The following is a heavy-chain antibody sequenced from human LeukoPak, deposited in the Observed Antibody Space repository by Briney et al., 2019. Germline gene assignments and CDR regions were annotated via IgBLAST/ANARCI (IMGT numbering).Heavy chain of an antibody. CDR3: ARGHMLTGYYNFAWFDP. CDR2: IGTAGDT. CDR1: GFTFSSYD. Sequence: GGSLRLSCAASGFTFSSYDMHWVRQPTGKGLEWVSAIGTAGDTYYSHSVKGRFTISREDAKNSLYLHMNSLSAGDTAVYFCARGHMLTGYYNFAWFDPWGQGTLVTVSS. D-gene: IGHD3-9*01. V-gene: IGHV3-13*01. J-gene: IGHJ5*02.